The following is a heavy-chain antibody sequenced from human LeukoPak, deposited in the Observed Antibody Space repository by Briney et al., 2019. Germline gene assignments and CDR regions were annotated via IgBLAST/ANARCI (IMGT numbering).Heavy chain of an antibody. CDR3: AREKMDSNSFDY. J-gene: IGHJ4*02. CDR2: INPNRGAT. CDR1: GYTFTDHY. D-gene: IGHD5-24*01. Sequence: ASVKVSCKASGYTFTDHYIHWVRQAPGQGLEWMGWINPNRGATNYAQKFQGRLTMTRDTSITTAYMELSRLTSDDTAIYYCAREKMDSNSFDYWGQETLVTVSS. V-gene: IGHV1-2*02.